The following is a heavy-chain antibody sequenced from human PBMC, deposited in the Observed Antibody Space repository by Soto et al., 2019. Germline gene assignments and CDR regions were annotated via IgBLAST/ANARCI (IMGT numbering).Heavy chain of an antibody. D-gene: IGHD3-16*02. CDR2: INHSGST. Sequence: SETLSLTCAVYGGSFSGYYWSWIRQPPGKGLEWIGEINHSGSTNYNPSLKSRVTISVDTSKNQFSLKLSSVTAADTAVYYCARDDREGPHPGLSYYGMDVWGQGTTVTVSS. CDR1: GGSFSGYY. CDR3: ARDDREGPHPGLSYYGMDV. J-gene: IGHJ6*02. V-gene: IGHV4-34*01.